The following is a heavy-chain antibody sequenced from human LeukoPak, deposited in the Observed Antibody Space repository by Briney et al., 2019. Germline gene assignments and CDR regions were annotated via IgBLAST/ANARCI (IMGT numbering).Heavy chain of an antibody. V-gene: IGHV4-39*01. CDR2: IYYSGST. CDR1: GGSISSSSYY. D-gene: IGHD3-22*01. CDR3: PSHAYDGSGYSPYNLDY. J-gene: IGHJ4*02. Sequence: PSETLSLTCTVSGGSISSSSYYWGWIRQPPGKGLEWIGSIYYSGSTYYNPSLKSRVTISVDTSKNQFSLKLSSVTAADTAVYYCPSHAYDGSGYSPYNLDYWGKETLVTVSS.